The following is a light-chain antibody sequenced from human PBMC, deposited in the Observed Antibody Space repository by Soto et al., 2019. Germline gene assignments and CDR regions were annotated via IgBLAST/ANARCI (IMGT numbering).Light chain of an antibody. CDR1: QSISNC. CDR2: DAS. V-gene: IGKV1-5*01. J-gene: IGKJ1*01. Sequence: DIQMTQSPSTLSASVGDRVTITCRASQSISNCLAWYQQKPGKAPKLLIYDASGLESGVPSRFSGSGSGTEFTLTISSLQPDDFATYYCQQCHSYCTFGQGTKVEIK. CDR3: QQCHSYCT.